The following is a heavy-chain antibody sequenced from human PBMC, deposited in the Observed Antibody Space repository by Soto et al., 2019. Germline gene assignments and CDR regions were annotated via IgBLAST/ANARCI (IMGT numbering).Heavy chain of an antibody. J-gene: IGHJ4*02. V-gene: IGHV1-18*01. D-gene: IGHD2-2*03. CDR1: GYTFTSYG. Sequence: ASVKVSCKASGYTFTSYGISWVRQAPGQGLEWLGWISAYNGNTNYAQKLRGRVTMTTDTSTSTAYMELRSLRSDDTAVYYCARTSLSGYCSITSCYAPPDYWGQGTLVTVSS. CDR2: ISAYNGNT. CDR3: ARTSLSGYCSITSCYAPPDY.